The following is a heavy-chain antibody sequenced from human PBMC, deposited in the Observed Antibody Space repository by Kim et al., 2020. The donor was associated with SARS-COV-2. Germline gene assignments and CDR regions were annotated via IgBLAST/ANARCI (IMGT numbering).Heavy chain of an antibody. V-gene: IGHV4-34*01. J-gene: IGHJ4*02. CDR2: INHSGST. CDR3: ARGPYYDFWSGYPLDY. D-gene: IGHD3-3*01. Sequence: SETLSLTCAVYGGSFSGYYWSWIRQPPGKGLEWIGEINHSGSTNYNPSLKSRVTISVDTSKNQFSLKLSSVTAADTAVYYCARGPYYDFWSGYPLDYWGQGTLVTVSS. CDR1: GGSFSGYY.